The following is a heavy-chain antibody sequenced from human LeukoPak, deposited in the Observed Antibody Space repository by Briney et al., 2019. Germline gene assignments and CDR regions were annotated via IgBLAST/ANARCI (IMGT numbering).Heavy chain of an antibody. CDR1: GLTFSSYG. CDR3: AKDFGIYDTTTDY. CDR2: ISYDGSNK. J-gene: IGHJ4*02. V-gene: IGHV3-30*18. D-gene: IGHD2/OR15-2a*01. Sequence: GGSLRLSCVASGLTFSSYGMHWVRQAPGKGLEWVAVISYDGSNKYYADSVKGRFTISRDNSKNTLYLQMNSLRVEDTAVYYCAKDFGIYDTTTDYCGQGTLVTVSS.